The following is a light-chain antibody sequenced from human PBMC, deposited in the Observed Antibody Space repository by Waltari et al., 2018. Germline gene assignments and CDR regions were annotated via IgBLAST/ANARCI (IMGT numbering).Light chain of an antibody. J-gene: IGLJ2*01. Sequence: QSVLTQPHSASGTPGQRVTISCSGSSSNIGRNYVYWYQQLPRTAPNLLISRNNPRPSGFPDRFSGSKSGSLASLAISGLRSEDEADYYCAAWDDSLSVYVVFGGGTQLTVL. CDR2: RNN. CDR1: SSNIGRNY. V-gene: IGLV1-47*01. CDR3: AAWDDSLSVYVV.